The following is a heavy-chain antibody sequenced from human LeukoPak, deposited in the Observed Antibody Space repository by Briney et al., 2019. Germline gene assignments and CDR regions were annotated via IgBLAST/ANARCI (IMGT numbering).Heavy chain of an antibody. CDR1: GYRFTNYR. V-gene: IGHV5-51*01. CDR3: AREDADCGGDCYPFDY. D-gene: IGHD2-21*02. Sequence: GESLKISCKGSGYRFTNYRIGWVRQMPGKGLEWMGIIYPGDSATTYSRSFQGQVTISADKSISTAYLQWSSLKASDTAMYYCAREDADCGGDCYPFDYWGQGTLVTVSS. J-gene: IGHJ4*02. CDR2: IYPGDSAT.